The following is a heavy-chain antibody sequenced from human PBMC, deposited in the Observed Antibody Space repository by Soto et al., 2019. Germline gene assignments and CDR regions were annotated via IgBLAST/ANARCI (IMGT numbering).Heavy chain of an antibody. Sequence: XESLTLAFEACGFSFNGSTMHGVRQSSGKGLEWLGRIRGKGKTVATVYAASVKGRFTMSKDDSENLVYLQMTSLTSDDTATYYCTRKGPLGMPALFYSYAMDVCGQGTTVTVSS. J-gene: IGHJ6*02. CDR3: TRKGPLGMPALFYSYAMDV. D-gene: IGHD1-1*01. CDR2: IRGKGKTVAT. V-gene: IGHV3-73*01. CDR1: GFSFNGST.